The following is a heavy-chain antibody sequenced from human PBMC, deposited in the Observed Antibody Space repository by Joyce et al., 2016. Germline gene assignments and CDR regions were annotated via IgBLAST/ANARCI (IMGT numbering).Heavy chain of an antibody. Sequence: EVQLVQSGAEVKKTGESLKISCKGSGYRFTSYWIGWVRQMPGKGLEWMGIMYPNDSDTRDSPSFQGHVTSSADTSSSTTYLQWNSLRASDTALYYCATSPSMVRGVMFDYWGQGTLVTISS. J-gene: IGHJ4*02. CDR3: ATSPSMVRGVMFDY. CDR1: GYRFTSYW. D-gene: IGHD3-10*01. CDR2: MYPNDSDT. V-gene: IGHV5-51*01.